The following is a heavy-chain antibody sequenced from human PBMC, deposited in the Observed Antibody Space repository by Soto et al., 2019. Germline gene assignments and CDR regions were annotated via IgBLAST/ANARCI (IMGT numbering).Heavy chain of an antibody. J-gene: IGHJ3*02. CDR3: ARVPARLGAFDI. Sequence: PSETLSLTCAVSGGSITSGGYSWSWIRQPPGKGLEWIGYIYDSGSSYYNSSLKRRLTISLDRSRNQFSLKLSSVTAADTAVYYCARVPARLGAFDIWGRGTMVTVSS. V-gene: IGHV4-30-2*01. CDR1: GGSITSGGYS. CDR2: IYDSGSS. D-gene: IGHD6-25*01.